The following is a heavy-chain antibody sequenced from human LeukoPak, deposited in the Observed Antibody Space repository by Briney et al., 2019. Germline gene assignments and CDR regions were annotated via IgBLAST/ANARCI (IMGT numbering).Heavy chain of an antibody. D-gene: IGHD5-18*01. CDR2: IFPIFGTA. CDR3: ARAPNVDTAMDFGY. Sequence: GASVKVSXKASGGTFSSYAISWVRQARGQGLEWMGRIFPIFGTANYAQKFQGRVTITTDESTSTAYMELSSLRSEDTAVYYCARAPNVDTAMDFGYWGQGTLVTVSS. CDR1: GGTFSSYA. J-gene: IGHJ4*02. V-gene: IGHV1-69*05.